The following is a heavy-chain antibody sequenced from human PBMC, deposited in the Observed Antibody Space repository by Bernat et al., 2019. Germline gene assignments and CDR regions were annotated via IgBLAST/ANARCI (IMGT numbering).Heavy chain of an antibody. J-gene: IGHJ3*02. CDR1: GFTFSSYA. V-gene: IGHV3-30*01. D-gene: IGHD5-12*01. Sequence: QVQLVESGGGVVQPGRSLRLSCAASGFTFSSYAMHWVRQAPGKGLEWVAVISYDGSNKYYADSVKGRFTISRDNSKNTLYLQMNSLRAEDTAVYYCARDGGGYDYARAFDIWGQGTMVTVSS. CDR2: ISYDGSNK. CDR3: ARDGGGYDYARAFDI.